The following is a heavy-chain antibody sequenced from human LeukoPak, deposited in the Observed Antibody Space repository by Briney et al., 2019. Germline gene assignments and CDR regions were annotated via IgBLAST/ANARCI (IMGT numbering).Heavy chain of an antibody. V-gene: IGHV3-23*01. J-gene: IGHJ4*02. Sequence: GGSLRLSCAASGFTFSNYAMSWVRQAPEKGLEWVSAISGSGGSTYYADSVKGRFTISRDSSKNTLYLQMNTLRAADTAVYYCATFNAMTTLTPFDSWGQGILVTVSS. CDR1: GFTFSNYA. CDR3: ATFNAMTTLTPFDS. CDR2: ISGSGGST. D-gene: IGHD4-17*01.